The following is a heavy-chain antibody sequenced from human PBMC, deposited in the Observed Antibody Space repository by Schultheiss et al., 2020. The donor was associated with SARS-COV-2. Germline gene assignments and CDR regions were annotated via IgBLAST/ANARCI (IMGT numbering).Heavy chain of an antibody. Sequence: SQTLSLTCTVSGASISSGPDYWDWIRQPPGKGLEWIGTIYYSGITYYSPSLKSRVTISVDTSKNQFSLKLSSVTAADTAVYYCARRDYSGSGSYYPWGQGTLVTVSS. CDR3: ARRDYSGSGSYYP. CDR2: IYYSGIT. J-gene: IGHJ5*02. D-gene: IGHD3-10*01. V-gene: IGHV4-39*01. CDR1: GASISSGPDY.